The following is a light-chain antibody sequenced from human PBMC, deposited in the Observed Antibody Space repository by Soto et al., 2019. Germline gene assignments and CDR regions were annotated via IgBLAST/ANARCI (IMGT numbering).Light chain of an antibody. CDR3: QQRSNWPRT. V-gene: IGKV3-11*01. CDR2: YAS. J-gene: IGKJ1*01. CDR1: QSVSSY. Sequence: EIVLTQSPATLSLSPGERATLSCRASQSVSSYLAWYQQKPGQAPTLLIYYASNRATGIPARFSGSGSGTDFTLTISSLAPEDFAVYYCQQRSNWPRTFGQGTKVEIK.